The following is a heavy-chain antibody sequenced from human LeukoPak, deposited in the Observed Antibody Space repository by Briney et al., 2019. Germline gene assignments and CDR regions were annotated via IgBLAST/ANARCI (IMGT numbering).Heavy chain of an antibody. CDR3: ASPDSSGWSAY. V-gene: IGHV7-4-1*02. CDR1: GYTFTSYG. J-gene: IGHJ4*02. Sequence: ASVKVSCKASGYTFTSYGISWVRQAPGQGLEWMGWINTNTGNPTYAQGFTGRFVFSLDTSVSTAYLQISSLKAEDTAVYYCASPDSSGWSAYWGQGTLVTVSS. CDR2: INTNTGNP. D-gene: IGHD6-19*01.